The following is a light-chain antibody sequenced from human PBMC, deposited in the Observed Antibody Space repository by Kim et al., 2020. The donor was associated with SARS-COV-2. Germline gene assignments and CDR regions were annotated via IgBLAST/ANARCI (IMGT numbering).Light chain of an antibody. Sequence: APGKKAGSTCGGTNIGSKSVHWYHQKPGQAPVLVIYYDSDRPSGIPERFSGSNSGNTATLTISRVEAGDEADYYCQVWDSSSDHRVFGGGTQLTVL. CDR1: NIGSKS. CDR3: QVWDSSSDHRV. V-gene: IGLV3-21*04. CDR2: YDS. J-gene: IGLJ3*02.